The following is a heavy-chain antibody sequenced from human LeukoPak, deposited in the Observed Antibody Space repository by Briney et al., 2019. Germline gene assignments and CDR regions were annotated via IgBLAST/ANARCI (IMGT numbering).Heavy chain of an antibody. Sequence: ASVKVSCKASGYTFTSYGISWVRQAPGQGLEWMGWISAYNGNTKYAQKLQGRVTMATDTSTSTAYMELRSLRSDDTAVYYCASKIYCGGDCYYFDYWGQGTLVTVSS. V-gene: IGHV1-18*01. CDR2: ISAYNGNT. J-gene: IGHJ4*02. CDR3: ASKIYCGGDCYYFDY. D-gene: IGHD2-21*01. CDR1: GYTFTSYG.